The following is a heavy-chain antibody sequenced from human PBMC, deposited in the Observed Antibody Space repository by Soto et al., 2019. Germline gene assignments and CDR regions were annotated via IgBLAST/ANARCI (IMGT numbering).Heavy chain of an antibody. J-gene: IGHJ4*02. CDR3: ASEGFSGYEALDH. Sequence: SETLSLTCTVSGGSIRSYYMSWIRQAPGKGLEWIADMSYTGIRGYNPSLKSRAFISGDTSQIGFSLRQSSVTAADTAVYYCASEGFSGYEALDHWGQGIVVNVSS. V-gene: IGHV4-59*01. CDR2: MSYTGIR. CDR1: GGSIRSYY. D-gene: IGHD5-12*01.